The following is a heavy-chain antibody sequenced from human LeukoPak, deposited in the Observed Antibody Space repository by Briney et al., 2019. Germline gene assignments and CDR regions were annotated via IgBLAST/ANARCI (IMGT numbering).Heavy chain of an antibody. CDR3: ARTGTKDAFDI. CDR2: ISSSGSTI. CDR1: GFTFSTYW. J-gene: IGHJ3*02. V-gene: IGHV3-48*04. D-gene: IGHD1-1*01. Sequence: GGSLRLSCAASGFTFSTYWMSWVRQAPGKGLEWVSYISSSGSTIYYADSVKGRFTISRDNAKNSLYLQMNSLRAEDTAVYYCARTGTKDAFDIWGQGTMVTVSS.